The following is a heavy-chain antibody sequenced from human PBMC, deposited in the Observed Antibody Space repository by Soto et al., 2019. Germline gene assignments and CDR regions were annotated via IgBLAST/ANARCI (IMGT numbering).Heavy chain of an antibody. Sequence: QVQLQESGPGLVKPSGTLSLTCAVSGGSISSYNWWSWVRQPPGKGLEWIGEIYHSGSTNYNPSLKSRVSISMDNSKNQVSLKLSSVTAADTAMYYCARESSSTFDIWGQGTMVTVSS. V-gene: IGHV4-4*02. CDR2: IYHSGST. CDR3: ARESSSTFDI. CDR1: GGSISSYNW. J-gene: IGHJ3*02.